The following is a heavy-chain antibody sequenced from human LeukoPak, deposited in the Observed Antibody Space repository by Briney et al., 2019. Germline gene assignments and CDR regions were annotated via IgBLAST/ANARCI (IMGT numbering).Heavy chain of an antibody. V-gene: IGHV3-21*01. Sequence: GGSLRLSCAASGFTFSTYTMNWVRQAPGKGLEWVSSITSSSSYIAYSDSVKGRFTISRDNAKNSLYLQMNSLRPEDTAVYYCAKDQSQWGQGTLVIVSS. CDR1: GFTFSTYT. CDR2: ITSSSSYI. J-gene: IGHJ4*02. CDR3: AKDQSQ.